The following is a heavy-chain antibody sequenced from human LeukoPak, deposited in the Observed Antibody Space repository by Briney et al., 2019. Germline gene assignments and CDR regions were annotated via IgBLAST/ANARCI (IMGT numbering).Heavy chain of an antibody. CDR2: INHSGST. CDR3: ARVGPVAGTSGFDY. D-gene: IGHD6-19*01. V-gene: IGHV4-34*01. CDR1: GGSLSGYY. Sequence: SETLSLTCAVYGGSLSGYYWSWIRQPPGKGLEWIGEINHSGSTNYNPSLKSRVTISVDTSKNQFSLKLTSVTAADTAVYYCARVGPVAGTSGFDYWGQGTLVTVSS. J-gene: IGHJ4*02.